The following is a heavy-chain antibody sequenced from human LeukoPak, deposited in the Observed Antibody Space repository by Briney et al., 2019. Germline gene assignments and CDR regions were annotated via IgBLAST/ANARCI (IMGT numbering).Heavy chain of an antibody. CDR1: GFTLSSYA. J-gene: IGHJ4*02. D-gene: IGHD5-24*01. V-gene: IGHV3-23*01. CDR3: AKDGMATISYYFDY. CDR2: ISGSGGST. Sequence: GGSLRLSCAASGFTLSSYAMRWVRPAPGEGLEWVSAISGSGGSTYYADSVKGRFTISRDNSKNTLYLQMNSLRAEDTAVYYCAKDGMATISYYFDYWGQGTLVTVSS.